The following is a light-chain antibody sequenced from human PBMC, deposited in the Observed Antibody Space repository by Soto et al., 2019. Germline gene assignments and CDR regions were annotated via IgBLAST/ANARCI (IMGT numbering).Light chain of an antibody. V-gene: IGLV2-14*01. CDR3: SSYTSSSTVL. J-gene: IGLJ2*01. Sequence: QSALTQPASVSGSLGQSITISCTGTSSDVGGYNYVSWYQQHPGKDPKVAIFEVTKRPSGVSSRFSGSKSGNTASPTVSGFQAEDEGDYYCSSYTSSSTVLFGGATKLTVL. CDR1: SSDVGGYNY. CDR2: EVT.